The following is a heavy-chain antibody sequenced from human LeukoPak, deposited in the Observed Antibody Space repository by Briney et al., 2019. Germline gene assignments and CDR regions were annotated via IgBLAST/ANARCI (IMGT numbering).Heavy chain of an antibody. Sequence: GGSLRLSCAASGFTFSKYDMYWICQAPGKGLECVSVISGSGGSTYYADSVKGRFTISRDNSKNTLYLQMNSLRAEDTAVYYCAKDLIYCSGGSCYLGYFDYWGQGTLVTVSS. CDR2: ISGSGGST. CDR3: AKDLIYCSGGSCYLGYFDY. V-gene: IGHV3-23*01. CDR1: GFTFSKYD. J-gene: IGHJ4*02. D-gene: IGHD2-15*01.